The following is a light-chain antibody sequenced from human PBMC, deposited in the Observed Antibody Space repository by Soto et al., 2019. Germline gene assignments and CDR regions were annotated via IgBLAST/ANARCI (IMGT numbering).Light chain of an antibody. CDR3: QQYGSSPPLT. J-gene: IGKJ4*01. CDR2: GAS. CDR1: RSVSSSF. V-gene: IGKV3-20*01. Sequence: EIVLTQSPGTLSLSPGGRATLSCRASRSVSSSFLAWYQQKPGQAPRLLIYGASSRATGMPDRFSGSGSGTDFTLTISRLEPEDFAVYYCQQYGSSPPLTFGGGTRVEIK.